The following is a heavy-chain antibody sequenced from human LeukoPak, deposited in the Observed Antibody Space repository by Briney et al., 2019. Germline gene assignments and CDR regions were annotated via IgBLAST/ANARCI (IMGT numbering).Heavy chain of an antibody. CDR1: GFTFSRYS. D-gene: IGHD7-27*01. V-gene: IGHV3-30*04. CDR3: AKDLGSSYYYGVDV. CDR2: ISYDGSNK. J-gene: IGHJ6*02. Sequence: GGSLRLSCAASGFTFSRYSMYWVRQAPGKGLEWVVVISYDGSNKNYADSVKGRFTISRDISKNTLYLQMNSLRAEDTAVYYCAKDLGSSYYYGVDVWGQGTTVTVSS.